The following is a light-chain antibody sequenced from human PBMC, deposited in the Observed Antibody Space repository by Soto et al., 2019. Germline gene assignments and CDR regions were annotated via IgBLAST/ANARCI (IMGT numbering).Light chain of an antibody. CDR3: PQYGSSRRA. Sequence: EIVLTQSPGTLSLSPGERATLSCRASQSVSSSYLAWYQQKPGQAPRLLIYGASSRATGIPERFSGSGSGTDFTLTISRMEPEDLAVYKCPQYGSSRRALGGWTKVEIK. J-gene: IGKJ4*01. CDR2: GAS. V-gene: IGKV3-20*01. CDR1: QSVSSSY.